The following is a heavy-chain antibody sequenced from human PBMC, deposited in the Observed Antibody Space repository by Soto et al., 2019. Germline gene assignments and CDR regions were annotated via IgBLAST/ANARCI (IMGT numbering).Heavy chain of an antibody. Sequence: SETLSLTCSVSGASISSHHRDWIRQPPGKGPEWVGRINIGGAINYSPSLKTRVTMSIDTAKNQFSLHLRSVTAADTAMYFCARDRGAYNGSWFWYIYLWGPGTLVTGSS. CDR3: ARDRGAYNGSWFWYIYL. D-gene: IGHD2-8*01. CDR2: INIGGAI. V-gene: IGHV4-4*07. CDR1: GASISSHH. J-gene: IGHJ2*01.